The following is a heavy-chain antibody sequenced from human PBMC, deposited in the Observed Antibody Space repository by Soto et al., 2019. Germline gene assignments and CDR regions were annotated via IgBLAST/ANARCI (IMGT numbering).Heavy chain of an antibody. CDR3: ARGSWGETCYYRIDY. CDR1: DSTFDSHA. CDR2: ITGGGDIT. Sequence: EVQLLESGGGLVQPGGSLRLSCAAADSTFDSHAMSWVRRAPGKGLEWVSSITGGGDITYYADSVKGRFTISRDNFKNTRYLQMHSLRGEDTAVYYCARGSWGETCYYRIDYWGQGTRVTVSS. J-gene: IGHJ4*02. D-gene: IGHD1-26*01. V-gene: IGHV3-23*01.